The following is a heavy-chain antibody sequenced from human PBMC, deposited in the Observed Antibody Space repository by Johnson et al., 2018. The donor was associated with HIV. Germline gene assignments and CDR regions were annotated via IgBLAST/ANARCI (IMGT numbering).Heavy chain of an antibody. Sequence: EVQLVESGGGVVRPGGSLRLSCAASGFTFDDYDMSWVRQAPGKGLEWVSGINWNGGSTGYTDSVKGRFPISRDNAKNSLYLQMNSLRAEDTALYYCARSVSIVVLPAATRGGAFDIWGQGTMVTISS. CDR3: ARSVSIVVLPAATRGGAFDI. D-gene: IGHD2-2*01. CDR2: INWNGGST. J-gene: IGHJ3*02. V-gene: IGHV3-20*04. CDR1: GFTFDDYD.